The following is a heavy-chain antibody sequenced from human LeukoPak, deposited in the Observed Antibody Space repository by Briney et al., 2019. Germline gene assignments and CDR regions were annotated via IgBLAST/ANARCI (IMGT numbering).Heavy chain of an antibody. CDR1: GGSISSSSYY. CDR3: ATSGYDTSPEY. Sequence: MTSETLSLTCTVSGGSISSSSYYWGWIRQTPGKGLEWIGSIYYSGSTYYNPSLKSRVTISVDTSKNQFSLKLSSVTAADTAVYYCATSGYDTSPEYWGQGTLVTVSS. V-gene: IGHV4-39*01. CDR2: IYYSGST. J-gene: IGHJ4*02. D-gene: IGHD5-12*01.